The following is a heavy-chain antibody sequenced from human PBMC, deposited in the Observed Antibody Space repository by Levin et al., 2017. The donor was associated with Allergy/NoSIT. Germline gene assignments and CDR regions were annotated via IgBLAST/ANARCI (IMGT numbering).Heavy chain of an antibody. CDR2: IKQDGSEK. CDR3: ARGRDFWSGYYGNDY. D-gene: IGHD3-3*01. V-gene: IGHV3-7*01. Sequence: GGSLRLSCAASGFTFSSYWMSWVRQAPGKGLEWVANIKQDGSEKYYVDSVKGRFTISRDNAKNSLYLQMNSLRAEDTAVYYCARGRDFWSGYYGNDYWGQGTLVTVSS. CDR1: GFTFSSYW. J-gene: IGHJ4*02.